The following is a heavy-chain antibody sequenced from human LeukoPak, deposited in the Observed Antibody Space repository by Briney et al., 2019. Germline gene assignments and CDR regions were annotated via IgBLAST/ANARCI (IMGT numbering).Heavy chain of an antibody. J-gene: IGHJ3*02. CDR3: ARIAVAGHDAFDI. CDR1: GYTFTSYD. D-gene: IGHD6-19*01. Sequence: ASVKVSCKASGYTFTSYDINWVRQATGQGLEWMGWMNPNSGNTGYAQKFQGRVTITRNTSISTAYMELSSLRSEDTVVYYCARIAVAGHDAFDIWGQGTMVTVSS. V-gene: IGHV1-8*03. CDR2: MNPNSGNT.